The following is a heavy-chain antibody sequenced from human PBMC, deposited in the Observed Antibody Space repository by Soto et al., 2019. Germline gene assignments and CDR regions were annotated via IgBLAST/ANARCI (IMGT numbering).Heavy chain of an antibody. D-gene: IGHD3-16*01. CDR2: ISVSGGST. V-gene: IGHV3-23*01. Sequence: EVPLLESGGGLVQPGGSLRLSCAASGFTFSSYAMIWVRQAPGKGLAWVSGISVSGGSTYYADSVKGRITISRDNSKNTVDLQMTSLRADDTAVYYCASNTRYDPPDYWGQGTLVTVSS. J-gene: IGHJ4*02. CDR1: GFTFSSYA. CDR3: ASNTRYDPPDY.